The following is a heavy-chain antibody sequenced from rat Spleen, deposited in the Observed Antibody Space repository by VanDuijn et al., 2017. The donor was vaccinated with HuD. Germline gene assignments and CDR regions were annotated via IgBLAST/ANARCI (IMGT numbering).Heavy chain of an antibody. V-gene: IGHV5-7*01. J-gene: IGHJ2*01. D-gene: IGHD1-1*01. CDR2: ISYDGSST. Sequence: EVQLVESDGGLVQPGRSLKLSCAASGFTFSDHFMAWVRQAPTKGLEWVATISYDGSSTYYRDSVKGRFTISRDNAKNTLYLQMDSLRSEDTATYYCATTPLYYSADPYYFDYWGQGVMVTVSS. CDR3: ATTPLYYSADPYYFDY. CDR1: GFTFSDHF.